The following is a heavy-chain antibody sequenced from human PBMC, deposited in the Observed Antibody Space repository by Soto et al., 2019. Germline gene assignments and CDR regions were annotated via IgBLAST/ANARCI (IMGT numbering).Heavy chain of an antibody. J-gene: IGHJ4*02. Sequence: EVQLVESEGGLVQPGGSLRLSCEASGFIFTTSDMSWVRQAPGKGLEWISSITITGDTTHYADSVKGRFTISRDNSRKPVYLQMNSLRADHTAVYYCAKGGGGDHGYWGQGTLVAVSS. CDR1: GFIFTTSD. CDR2: ITITGDTT. D-gene: IGHD2-21*02. CDR3: AKGGGGDHGY. V-gene: IGHV3-23*04.